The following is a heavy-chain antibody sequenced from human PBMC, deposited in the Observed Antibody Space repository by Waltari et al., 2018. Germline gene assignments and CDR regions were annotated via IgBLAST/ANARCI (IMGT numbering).Heavy chain of an antibody. Sequence: QVHLQESGPELVEPSDTLYLTSTVSIFSIISGASYWAWIRQPAGKGPEWIGNISYRGSAYYNPSLESRVAISVDTSRNKFFLSLTSVTAADAAVYYCARAECSTSSCFFVSGFDPWGQGIHVTVSS. CDR3: ARAECSTSSCFFVSGFDP. CDR1: IFSIISGASY. CDR2: ISYRGSA. J-gene: IGHJ5*02. D-gene: IGHD2-15*01. V-gene: IGHV4-39*01.